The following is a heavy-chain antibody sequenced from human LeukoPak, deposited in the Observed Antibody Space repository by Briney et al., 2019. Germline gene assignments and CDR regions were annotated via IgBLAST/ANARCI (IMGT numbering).Heavy chain of an antibody. J-gene: IGHJ4*02. V-gene: IGHV4-4*07. CDR2: IYTSGST. CDR1: GCSLSSYY. CDR3: ARNRYGAPFDY. Sequence: SETLSLTCTVSGCSLSSYYWSWMRQPAAKGLEGIGRIYTSGSTNYNPSLKNRVTMSVDTSKNPFSLKLSSVTAADTAVSYCARNRYGAPFDYWGQGTLVTVSS. D-gene: IGHD4-17*01.